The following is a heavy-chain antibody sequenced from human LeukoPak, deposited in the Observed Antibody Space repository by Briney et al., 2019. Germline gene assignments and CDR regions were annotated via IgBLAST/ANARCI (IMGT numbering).Heavy chain of an antibody. Sequence: GGSLRLSCAASGFTVSSNYMSWVRQAPGKGLEWVSVIYSGGSTYYADSVKGRFTISRDNSKNTLYLQMNSLRAEDTAVYYCARALGDSSGWSYPFDYWGQGTLVTVSS. CDR1: GFTVSSNY. CDR2: IYSGGST. J-gene: IGHJ4*02. D-gene: IGHD6-19*01. V-gene: IGHV3-53*01. CDR3: ARALGDSSGWSYPFDY.